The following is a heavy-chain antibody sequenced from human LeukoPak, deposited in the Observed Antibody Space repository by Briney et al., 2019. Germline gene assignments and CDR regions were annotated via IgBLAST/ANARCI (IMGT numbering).Heavy chain of an antibody. Sequence: GGSLRLSCAASGFTFSSSAMSWVRQAPGKGLEWVSAISGSGGSTYYADSVKGRFTISRDNSKNTLYLQMNSLRAEDTAVYYCAKGPHIVVVVAATSWFDPWGQGTLVTVSS. D-gene: IGHD2-15*01. V-gene: IGHV3-23*01. CDR1: GFTFSSSA. CDR2: ISGSGGST. CDR3: AKGPHIVVVVAATSWFDP. J-gene: IGHJ5*02.